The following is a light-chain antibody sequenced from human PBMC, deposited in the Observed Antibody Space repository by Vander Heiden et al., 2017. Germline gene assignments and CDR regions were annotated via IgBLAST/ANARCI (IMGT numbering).Light chain of an antibody. Sequence: QPALTQPLSVSGSPGQSVTTSCTGPSRDVGGYNSVSWYQQHPGKAPKLMIYDVSKRPSGVPERFSGSKSGNTASLTIAGLQAEDEADYYCCSYAGSYNWVFGGGTKLTVL. CDR1: SRDVGGYNS. CDR3: CSYAGSYNWV. CDR2: DVS. V-gene: IGLV2-11*01. J-gene: IGLJ3*02.